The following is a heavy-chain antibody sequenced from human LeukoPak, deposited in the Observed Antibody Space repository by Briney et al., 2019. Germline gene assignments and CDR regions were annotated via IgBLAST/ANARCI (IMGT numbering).Heavy chain of an antibody. D-gene: IGHD5-24*01. J-gene: IGHJ4*02. CDR1: GGSVSSGSYY. V-gene: IGHV4-61*01. Sequence: SETLSLTCTVSGGSVSSGSYYWSWIRQPPGKGLEWIGYIYYSGSTNYNPSLKSRVTISVDTSKNQFSLKLSSVTAADTAVYYCARGLDGDGYSIGDYWGQGTLVTVSS. CDR2: IYYSGST. CDR3: ARGLDGDGYSIGDY.